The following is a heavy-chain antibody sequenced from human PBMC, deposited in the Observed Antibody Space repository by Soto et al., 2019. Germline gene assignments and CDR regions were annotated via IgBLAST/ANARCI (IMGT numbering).Heavy chain of an antibody. J-gene: IGHJ4*02. V-gene: IGHV3-48*01. CDR2: ISTSGSPT. CDR1: GFTFSSYF. Sequence: GGSLRLSCTASGFTFSSYFMNWVRQAPGKGLEWVSFISTSGSPTYYADYVRGRFTISRDNSKNTLYLQMDSLSGEDTAVYYCAKVPSQYIWGSYMRYFDSWGLGNLLTVSS. CDR3: AKVPSQYIWGSYMRYFDS. D-gene: IGHD3-16*01.